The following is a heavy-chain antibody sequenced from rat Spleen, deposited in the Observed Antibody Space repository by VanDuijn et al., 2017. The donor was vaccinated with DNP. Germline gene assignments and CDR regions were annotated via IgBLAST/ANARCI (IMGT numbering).Heavy chain of an antibody. D-gene: IGHD1-1*01. Sequence: QVQLRESGPGLVQPSETLSLTCTVSGFSLTSSSVSWVRQPSGKRPEWMGRVWYDGDTAYNSALRSRLSFSRDTSKNQVFFKMNSLQTDDTGTYYCIRDGGGNWFAYWGQGTLVTVSS. CDR3: IRDGGGNWFAY. CDR2: VWYDGDT. J-gene: IGHJ3*01. CDR1: GFSLTSSS. V-gene: IGHV2-63*01.